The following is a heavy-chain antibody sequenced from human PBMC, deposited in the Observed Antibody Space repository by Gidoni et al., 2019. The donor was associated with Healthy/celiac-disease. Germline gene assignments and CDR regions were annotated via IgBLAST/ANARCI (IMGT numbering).Heavy chain of an antibody. CDR3: ARDRCSGGSCYFGMDV. CDR1: GGSISSGSYY. Sequence: QVQLQESGPGLVKPSQTLSLTCTVSGGSISSGSYYWSWIRQPAGKGLEWIGRIYTSGSTNYNPSLKSRVTISVDTSKNQFSLKLSSVTATDTAVYYCARDRCSGGSCYFGMDVWGQGTTVTVSS. CDR2: IYTSGST. J-gene: IGHJ6*02. V-gene: IGHV4-61*02. D-gene: IGHD2-15*01.